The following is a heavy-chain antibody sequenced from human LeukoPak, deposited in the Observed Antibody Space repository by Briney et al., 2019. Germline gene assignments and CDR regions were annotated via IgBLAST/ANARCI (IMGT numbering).Heavy chain of an antibody. CDR3: ARPGYCSSTSCYFRPAESDYFDY. CDR2: IYYSGST. D-gene: IGHD2-2*01. CDR1: GGSISSSSYY. Sequence: SETLSLTCTVSGGSISSSSYYWGWIRQPPGKGLEWIGSIYYSGSTYYNPSLKSRVTISVDTSKNQFSLKLSSVTAADTAVYYCARPGYCSSTSCYFRPAESDYFDYWGQGTLVTVSS. J-gene: IGHJ4*02. V-gene: IGHV4-39*01.